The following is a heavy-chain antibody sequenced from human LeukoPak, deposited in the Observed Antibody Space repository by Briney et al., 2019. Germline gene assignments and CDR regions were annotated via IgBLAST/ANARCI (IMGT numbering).Heavy chain of an antibody. CDR1: GYTFTAYY. CDR2: INPNSGGT. CDR3: ARDRVVVPAAFDY. D-gene: IGHD2-2*01. Sequence: ASVKVSCKASGYTFTAYYMHWVRQAPGQGLEWMGWINPNSGGTNYAQKFQGRVTMTRDTSISTAYMELSRLRSDDTAVYYCARDRVVVPAAFDYWGQGTLVSVSS. J-gene: IGHJ4*02. V-gene: IGHV1-2*02.